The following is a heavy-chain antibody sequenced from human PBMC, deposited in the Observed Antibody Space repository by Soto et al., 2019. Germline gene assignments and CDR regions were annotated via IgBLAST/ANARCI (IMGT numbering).Heavy chain of an antibody. V-gene: IGHV4-34*01. Sequence: KPSETLSLTCAVYGGSFSGYYWSWIRQPPGKGLEWIGEINHSGSTNYNPSLKSRVTISVDTSKNQFSLKLSSVTAADTAVYYCARAEGNYDFWSGYYSNYYYGMDVWGQGTTVTVS. CDR1: GGSFSGYY. CDR3: ARAEGNYDFWSGYYSNYYYGMDV. CDR2: INHSGST. D-gene: IGHD3-3*01. J-gene: IGHJ6*02.